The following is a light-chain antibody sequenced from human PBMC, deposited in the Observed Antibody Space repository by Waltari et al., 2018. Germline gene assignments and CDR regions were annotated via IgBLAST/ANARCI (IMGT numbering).Light chain of an antibody. CDR1: QSVNSNY. CDR3: QQYGSSPVT. Sequence: ETILTPSPGTLSLSPGKSATLSCRASQSVNSNYLAWYRQKSGQAPSLLIFDTSNRASGIPDRFSGSGSGTDFTLSISRLEPEDFAVYYCQQYGSSPVTFGQGTKVEIK. CDR2: DTS. J-gene: IGKJ1*01. V-gene: IGKV3-20*01.